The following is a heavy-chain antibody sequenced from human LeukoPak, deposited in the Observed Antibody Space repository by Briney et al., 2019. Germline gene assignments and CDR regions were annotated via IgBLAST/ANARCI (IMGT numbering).Heavy chain of an antibody. CDR1: GYSISSGYY. CDR2: IYHSGST. D-gene: IGHD6-13*01. J-gene: IGHJ6*03. Sequence: SETLSLTCTVSGYSISSGYYWGWIRQPPGKGLEWIGSIYHSGSTYYNPSLKSRVTISVDTSKNQFSLKLSSVTAEDTAVYFCAKHVLEAAVYYYYMEVWGKGTTVTVSS. V-gene: IGHV4-38-2*02. CDR3: AKHVLEAAVYYYYMEV.